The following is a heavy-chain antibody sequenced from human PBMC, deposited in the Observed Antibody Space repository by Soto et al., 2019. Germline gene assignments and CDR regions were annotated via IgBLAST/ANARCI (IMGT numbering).Heavy chain of an antibody. CDR1: GGSISSSSYY. CDR2: IYYSGST. CDR3: ASLSGTVTAIDY. Sequence: QLQLQESGPGLVKPSETLSLTCTVSGGSISSSSYYWGWIRQPTGKGLEWIGSIYYSGSTYYNPSLKSRGTISVDTSKNQFSLKLSSVTAADTAVYYCASLSGTVTAIDYWGQGTLVTVSS. D-gene: IGHD4-17*01. J-gene: IGHJ4*02. V-gene: IGHV4-39*01.